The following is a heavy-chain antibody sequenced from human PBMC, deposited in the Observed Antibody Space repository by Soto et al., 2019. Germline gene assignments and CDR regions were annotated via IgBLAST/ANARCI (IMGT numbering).Heavy chain of an antibody. V-gene: IGHV4-59*01. CDR2: IYSSGST. CDR1: NGSISSYY. D-gene: IGHD3-16*01. CDR3: ARGLTGSPIPGEY. Sequence: QVQLQESGPGLVKPSETLSLTCIVSNGSISSYYWSWFRQPPAKGLEWIGSIYSSGSTNYNPSLKSRVTISVDTSKNQFSLRLSYVTAADTAVYYCARGLTGSPIPGEYWGQGTLVSVSS. J-gene: IGHJ4*02.